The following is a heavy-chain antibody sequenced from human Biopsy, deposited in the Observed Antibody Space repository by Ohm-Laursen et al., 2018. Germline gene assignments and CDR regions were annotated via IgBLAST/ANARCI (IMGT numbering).Heavy chain of an antibody. J-gene: IGHJ3*01. Sequence: SDTLSLTCAVDGGSFSGYDWTWIRQPPGKGLEWVGEFSHTGTTIYNPSLKSRLTISVDKSKNHFSLRLTSVTAADTATYFCARGPYGDNAGVFDVWGQGTVVTVSS. CDR1: GGSFSGYD. CDR3: ARGPYGDNAGVFDV. D-gene: IGHD4/OR15-4a*01. V-gene: IGHV4-34*01. CDR2: FSHTGTT.